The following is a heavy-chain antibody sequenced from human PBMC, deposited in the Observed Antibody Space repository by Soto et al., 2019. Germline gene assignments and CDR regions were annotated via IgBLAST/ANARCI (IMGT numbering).Heavy chain of an antibody. CDR3: ARLTSRISAASHGSSNWMDP. D-gene: IGHD2-15*01. CDR2: VYYSGST. CDR1: GDSIPWTSCY. Sequence: QLQLQESGPRLVKSAETLSLTCTLSGDSIPWTSCYWGWIRQPPGKGLEWIGYVYYSGSTYYNPYLQSRLTMSIDTSKGPFSLKMTSVTAADTGVYYCARLTSRISAASHGSSNWMDPWGPGTLVTVSS. J-gene: IGHJ5*02. V-gene: IGHV4-39*01.